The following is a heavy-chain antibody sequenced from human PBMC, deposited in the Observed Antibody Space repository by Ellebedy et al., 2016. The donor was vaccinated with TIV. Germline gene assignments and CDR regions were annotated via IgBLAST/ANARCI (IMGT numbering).Heavy chain of an antibody. CDR2: ISGIGGST. CDR1: GLSFLNYD. V-gene: IGHV3-23*01. J-gene: IGHJ4*02. CDR3: ATGDWKYIYSDY. Sequence: GGSLRLSXAASGLSFLNYDMNWVRQAPGRGLEWVSSISGIGGSTYYADSLKGRVTISRDRSKNTFYLQVNSLRAEDTAIYYCATGDWKYIYSDYWGQGTLVAVSS. D-gene: IGHD1-7*01.